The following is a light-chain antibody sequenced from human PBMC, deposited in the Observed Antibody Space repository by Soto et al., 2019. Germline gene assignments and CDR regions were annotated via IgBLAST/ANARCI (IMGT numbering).Light chain of an antibody. CDR1: SSNIGSNY. Sequence: QSVLTQPPSASGTPGQRVTISCSGSSSNIGSNYVYWYQQRPGTAPKLLIYMNNQRPSGGPDRFSGSKSGTSASLAISWLRSEDEADYYCAAWDDSLSSPVFGGGTKLTVL. V-gene: IGLV1-47*01. CDR2: MNN. J-gene: IGLJ2*01. CDR3: AAWDDSLSSPV.